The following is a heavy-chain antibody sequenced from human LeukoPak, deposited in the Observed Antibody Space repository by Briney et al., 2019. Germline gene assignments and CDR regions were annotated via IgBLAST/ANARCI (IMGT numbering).Heavy chain of an antibody. Sequence: GESLKISFKVSGYRFTSYWIGWVRQMPGKGLEWMGIIYPGDSDTRYSPSFQGQVTISADKSISTAYLQWSSLKASDTAMYYCARHYYDSSGQIRGFDYWGQGTLVTVSS. V-gene: IGHV5-51*01. D-gene: IGHD3-22*01. CDR2: IYPGDSDT. CDR1: GYRFTSYW. J-gene: IGHJ4*02. CDR3: ARHYYDSSGQIRGFDY.